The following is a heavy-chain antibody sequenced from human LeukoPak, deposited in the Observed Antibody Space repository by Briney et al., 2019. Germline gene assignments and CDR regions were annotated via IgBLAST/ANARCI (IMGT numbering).Heavy chain of an antibody. V-gene: IGHV1-69*05. D-gene: IGHD3-22*01. CDR1: GGTFSSYA. CDR2: IISIFGTA. Sequence: SVKVSCKASGGTFSSYAISWVRQAPGQGLEWMGGIISIFGTANYAQKFQGRVTITTDESTSTAYMEPSSLRSEDTAVYYCALHSSGYSDFDYWGQGTLVTVSS. CDR3: ALHSSGYSDFDY. J-gene: IGHJ4*02.